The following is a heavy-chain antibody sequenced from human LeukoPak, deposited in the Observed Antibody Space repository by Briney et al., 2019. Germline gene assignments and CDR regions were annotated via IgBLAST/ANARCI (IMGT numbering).Heavy chain of an antibody. CDR2: INPSGGST. V-gene: IGHV1-46*01. D-gene: IGHD2-8*01. CDR1: GYTFTSYY. Sequence: VASVKVSCTASGYTFTSYYMHWVRQAPGQGFEWMGIINPSGGSTSYAQKFQGRFTMTRDTSTSTVYMELSSLRSEDTAVYYCARINPGFGVNVDYWGQGTLVTVSS. J-gene: IGHJ4*02. CDR3: ARINPGFGVNVDY.